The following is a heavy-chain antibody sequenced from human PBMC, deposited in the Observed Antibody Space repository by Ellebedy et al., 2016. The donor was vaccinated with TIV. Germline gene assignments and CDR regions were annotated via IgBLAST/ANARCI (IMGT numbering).Heavy chain of an antibody. J-gene: IGHJ4*02. CDR3: TRTGYDLATVPDY. Sequence: GESLKISCAASGFIFSGSALHWVRQASGKRLEWVGRIRSKADDYATAYAGSVRGRFTISRDDSKNTAYLQMSSLKAEDTDVYYCTRTGYDLATVPDYWGQGTLVTVSS. CDR1: GFIFSGSA. D-gene: IGHD5-12*01. CDR2: IRSKADDYAT. V-gene: IGHV3-73*01.